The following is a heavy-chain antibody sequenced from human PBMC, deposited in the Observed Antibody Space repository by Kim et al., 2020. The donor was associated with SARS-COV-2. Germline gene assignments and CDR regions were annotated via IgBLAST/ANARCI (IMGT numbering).Heavy chain of an antibody. Sequence: GGSLRLSCAASGFTFSSYAMSWVRQAPGKGLEWVSAISGSGGSTYYADSVKGRFTISRDNSKNTLYLQMNSLRAEDTAVYYCANAWIQLRVTDLFDYWGQGTLVTVSS. D-gene: IGHD5-18*01. V-gene: IGHV3-23*01. CDR2: ISGSGGST. J-gene: IGHJ4*02. CDR3: ANAWIQLRVTDLFDY. CDR1: GFTFSSYA.